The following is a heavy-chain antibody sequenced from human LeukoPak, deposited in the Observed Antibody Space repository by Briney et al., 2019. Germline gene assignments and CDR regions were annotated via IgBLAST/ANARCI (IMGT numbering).Heavy chain of an antibody. Sequence: GRSLGLSCAASGFIFDDAVMHWVRQAPGKGLEWVSGVSRKSDYRAYADSVKGRFTISRDNARNSLYLQMNSLRAEDTALYYCAKERYDGSGAAYDNWGQGTLVTVSS. V-gene: IGHV3-9*01. CDR3: AKERYDGSGAAYDN. D-gene: IGHD3-10*01. J-gene: IGHJ4*02. CDR2: VSRKSDYR. CDR1: GFIFDDAV.